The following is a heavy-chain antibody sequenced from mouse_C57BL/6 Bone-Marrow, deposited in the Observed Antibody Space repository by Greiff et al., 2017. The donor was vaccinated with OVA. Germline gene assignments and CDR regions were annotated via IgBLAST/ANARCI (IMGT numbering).Heavy chain of an antibody. J-gene: IGHJ2*01. V-gene: IGHV14-4*01. CDR3: TSITTVVDD. CDR2: IDPENGDT. Sequence: VQLQQSGAELVRPGASVKLSCTASGFNIKDDYMHWVKQRPEQGLEWIGWIDPENGDTEYASKFQGKATITADTSSNTAYLQLSSLTSEDTAVYYCTSITTVVDDWGQGTTLTVSS. CDR1: GFNIKDDY. D-gene: IGHD1-1*01.